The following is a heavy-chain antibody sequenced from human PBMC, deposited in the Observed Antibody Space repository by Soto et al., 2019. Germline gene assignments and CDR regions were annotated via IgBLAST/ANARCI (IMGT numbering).Heavy chain of an antibody. CDR3: ARDRRQEVANTIFGVVWGLNWFDP. J-gene: IGHJ5*02. V-gene: IGHV1-18*01. Sequence: ASVKVSCKASGYTFTSYGISWVRQAPGQGLEWMGWISAYNGNTNYAQKLQGRVTMTTDTSTSTAYMELRSLRSDDTAVYYCARDRRQEVANTIFGVVWGLNWFDPWGQGTLVTVSS. CDR1: GYTFTSYG. CDR2: ISAYNGNT. D-gene: IGHD3-3*01.